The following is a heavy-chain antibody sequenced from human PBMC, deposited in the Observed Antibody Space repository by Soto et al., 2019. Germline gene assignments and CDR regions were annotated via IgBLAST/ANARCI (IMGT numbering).Heavy chain of an antibody. D-gene: IGHD6-13*01. Sequence: GGSLRLSCAASGVTFRSFTMNWVRQAPGKGLEWVSTISSNSAYIYYTDALRGRFTISRDNAKNSLHLQMNSLRAEDTAVYYCTRDASRDSSARGWFDPWGPGTLVTVSS. CDR1: GVTFRSFT. CDR2: ISSNSAYI. J-gene: IGHJ5*02. CDR3: TRDASRDSSARGWFDP. V-gene: IGHV3-21*01.